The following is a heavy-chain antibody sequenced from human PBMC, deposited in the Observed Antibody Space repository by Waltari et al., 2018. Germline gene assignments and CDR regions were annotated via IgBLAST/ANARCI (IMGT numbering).Heavy chain of an antibody. CDR1: GFTFSSYW. V-gene: IGHV3-7*01. D-gene: IGHD3-3*01. J-gene: IGHJ4*02. CDR3: ARDMEYYDFWSVSDY. Sequence: EVQLVESGGGLVQPGESLRLSCVASGFTFSSYWMSWVRQAPGKGLEWGANIKQDGSEKYYVDSVKGRFTISRDNAKNSLYLQMNSLRAEDTAVYYCARDMEYYDFWSVSDYWGQGTLVTVSS. CDR2: IKQDGSEK.